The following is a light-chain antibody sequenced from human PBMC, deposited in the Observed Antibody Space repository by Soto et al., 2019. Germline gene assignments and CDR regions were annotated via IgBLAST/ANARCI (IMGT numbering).Light chain of an antibody. V-gene: IGLV2-14*01. CDR3: SSYTSSTSVV. CDR1: SSDVGGYNY. J-gene: IGLJ3*02. Sequence: QSALTQPASVSGSPGQSITISCTGTSSDVGGYNYVSWYQHHPGKAPKLMIYEVSNRPSGVYNRFSGSKSGNTASLTISGLQADDEADYYCSSYTSSTSVVFGGGTKLTVL. CDR2: EVS.